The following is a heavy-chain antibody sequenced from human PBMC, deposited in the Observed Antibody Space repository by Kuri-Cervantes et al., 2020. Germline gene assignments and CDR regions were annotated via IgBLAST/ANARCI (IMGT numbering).Heavy chain of an antibody. CDR2: INPSGGST. D-gene: IGHD2-15*01. CDR1: AYTFTSYY. V-gene: IGHV1-46*01. CDR3: ATTGDIVVVVAATPAEYFQR. J-gene: IGHJ1*01. Sequence: ASVKVSCKASAYTFTSYYMHWVRQAPGQGLEWMGIINPSGGSTSYAQKFQGRVTMTRDTSTSTVYMELSSLRSEDTAVYYCATTGDIVVVVAATPAEYFQRWGQGTLVTVSS.